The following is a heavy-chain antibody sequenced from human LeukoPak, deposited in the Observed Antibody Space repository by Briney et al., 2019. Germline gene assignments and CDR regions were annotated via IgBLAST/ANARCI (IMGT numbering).Heavy chain of an antibody. CDR1: GGTFSSYA. J-gene: IGHJ4*02. Sequence: SVKVSCKASGGTFSSYAISWVRQAPGQGLEWMGGIIPTFGTANYAQKFQGRVTITTDESTSTAYMELSSLRSEDTAVYYCARDSAGYSYGYGSAYWGQGTLVTVSS. CDR3: ARDSAGYSYGYGSAY. D-gene: IGHD5-18*01. CDR2: IIPTFGTA. V-gene: IGHV1-69*05.